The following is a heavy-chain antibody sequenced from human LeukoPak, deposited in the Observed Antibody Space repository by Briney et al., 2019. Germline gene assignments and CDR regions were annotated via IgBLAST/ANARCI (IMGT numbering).Heavy chain of an antibody. CDR3: ARAQVAAAGIEQIDY. V-gene: IGHV3-33*01. Sequence: GGSLRLSCAAFGFILNSYGMHWVRQAPGKGLEWVADIWFDGKNEHFADSVKGRFTISRDNSKNTLYLQMNSLRAEDTAVYYCARAQVAAAGIEQIDYWGQGTLVTVSS. CDR1: GFILNSYG. CDR2: IWFDGKNE. J-gene: IGHJ4*02. D-gene: IGHD6-13*01.